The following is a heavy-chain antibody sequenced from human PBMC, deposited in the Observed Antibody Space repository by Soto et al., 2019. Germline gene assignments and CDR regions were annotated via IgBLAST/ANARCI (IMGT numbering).Heavy chain of an antibody. Sequence: QVQLQESGPGLVKPSETLSLTCTVSGGSVSGYYWSWIRQPAGKGLECIGRIFTGGDTDYNPSLKSRVTMSADTCKNQLSLKLSSVTAADTGTYYCARAPRQGWELLGFDSWGQGTPVTVSS. V-gene: IGHV4-4*07. J-gene: IGHJ4*02. CDR1: GGSVSGYY. D-gene: IGHD3-10*01. CDR3: ARAPRQGWELLGFDS. CDR2: IFTGGDT.